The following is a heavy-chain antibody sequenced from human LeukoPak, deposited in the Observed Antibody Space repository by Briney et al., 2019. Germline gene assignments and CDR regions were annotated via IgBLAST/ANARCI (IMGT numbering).Heavy chain of an antibody. J-gene: IGHJ4*02. CDR1: GFTFSSNW. CDR3: ARESGYSLDY. V-gene: IGHV3-7*01. Sequence: HPGGSLRLSCAASGFTFSSNWMSWVRQAPGKGLEWVANIKQDGSEKYYVDSVKGRFTISRDNAKNSLYLQVNSLRAEDTAVYYCARESGYSLDYWGQGTLVTVSS. D-gene: IGHD6-13*01. CDR2: IKQDGSEK.